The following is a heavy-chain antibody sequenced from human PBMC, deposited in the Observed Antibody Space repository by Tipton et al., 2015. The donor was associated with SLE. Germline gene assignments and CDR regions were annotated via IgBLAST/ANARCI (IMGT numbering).Heavy chain of an antibody. V-gene: IGHV4-39*01. CDR3: ARPSGFGYAFDI. D-gene: IGHD6-19*01. Sequence: LRLSCTVSGGSISSSSHYWGWIRQPPGKGLEWIGSIYYSGSTNYKPPLKSRVTISVDKSKNQFSLKLVSVTAADTALYYCARPSGFGYAFDIWGQGTMVTVSS. CDR1: GGSISSSSHY. J-gene: IGHJ3*02. CDR2: IYYSGST.